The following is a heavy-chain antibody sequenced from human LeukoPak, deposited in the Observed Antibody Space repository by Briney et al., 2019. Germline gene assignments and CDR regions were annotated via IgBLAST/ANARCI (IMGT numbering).Heavy chain of an antibody. CDR3: AKQWSGGVIPDAFDI. J-gene: IGHJ3*02. Sequence: GGSLRLSCAASGFTFSNFGMHWVRQAPGKGLEWVAVISYDGTNYYADSVKGRFTISRDNSKNTLYLQMNSLRDEDTAVYYCAKQWSGGVIPDAFDIWGQGTMVTVSS. CDR2: ISYDGTN. V-gene: IGHV3-30*18. CDR1: GFTFSNFG. D-gene: IGHD3-16*02.